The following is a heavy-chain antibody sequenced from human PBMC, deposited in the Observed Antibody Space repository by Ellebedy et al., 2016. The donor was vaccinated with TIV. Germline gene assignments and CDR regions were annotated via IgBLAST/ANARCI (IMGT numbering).Heavy chain of an antibody. V-gene: IGHV4-59*01. CDR1: GGSIGAYY. J-gene: IGHJ5*02. CDR3: ARDTTDYYYGSGSYYKWFDH. D-gene: IGHD3-10*01. CDR2: VYYSGST. Sequence: MPSETLSLTCTVSGGSIGAYYWSWIRQPPGKGLEWIGYVYYSGSTNYSPSLKSRVTISVDTSKNQFSLKLRSVTAADTAVYYCARDTTDYYYGSGSYYKWFDHWGQGTLVTVSS.